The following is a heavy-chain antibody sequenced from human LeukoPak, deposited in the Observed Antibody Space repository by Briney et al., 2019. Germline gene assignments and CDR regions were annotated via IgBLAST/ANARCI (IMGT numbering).Heavy chain of an antibody. V-gene: IGHV4-34*01. D-gene: IGHD5-18*01. CDR2: INHSGST. Sequence: SETLSLTCAVYGGSFSGYYWSWLRQPPGKGLEWIGEINHSGSTNYNLSLKSRVTISVDTSKNQFSLKLSSVTAADTAVYYCARYSYGSIDAFDIWGQGTMVTVSS. CDR1: GGSFSGYY. CDR3: ARYSYGSIDAFDI. J-gene: IGHJ3*02.